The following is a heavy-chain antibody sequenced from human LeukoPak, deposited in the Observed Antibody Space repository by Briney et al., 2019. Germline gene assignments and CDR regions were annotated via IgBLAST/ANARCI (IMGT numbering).Heavy chain of an antibody. CDR3: AVSLTTGGYYGMDV. CDR1: GYTLTELS. Sequence: SASVKVSCKVSGYTLTELSLHWVRHAPGKGLEWMGRFDPEDGETIYARKFQGRVTMTEDTSTDTAYMELSSLRSEDTAVYFCAVSLTTGGYYGMDVWGQGTTVTVSS. J-gene: IGHJ6*02. CDR2: FDPEDGET. V-gene: IGHV1-24*01. D-gene: IGHD1-1*01.